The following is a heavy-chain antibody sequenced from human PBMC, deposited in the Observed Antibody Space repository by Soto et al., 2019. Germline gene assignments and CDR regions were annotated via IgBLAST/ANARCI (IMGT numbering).Heavy chain of an antibody. CDR1: GFTFSDFA. J-gene: IGHJ4*02. V-gene: IGHV3-23*01. Sequence: VQVLESGGGLVQPGGSLRLSCAASGFTFSDFAISWVRQAPGKGLEWVSRIYGGGNGPHYADSVKGRVTISRDNSKNTLYLQMNSLRAEDTAVYDCAKMEGMDPWAYSFDYWGQGTLVTVSS. CDR3: AKMEGMDPWAYSFDY. D-gene: IGHD2-2*03. CDR2: IYGGGNGP.